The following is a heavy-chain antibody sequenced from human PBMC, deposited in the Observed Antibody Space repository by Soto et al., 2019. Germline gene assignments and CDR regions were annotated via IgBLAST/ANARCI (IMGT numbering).Heavy chain of an antibody. CDR2: ISSSSSYI. J-gene: IGHJ4*02. V-gene: IGHV3-21*01. CDR1: GFTFSSYS. D-gene: IGHD5-12*01. CDR3: ARSYSGYDFSFNY. Sequence: GSLRLSCAASGFTFSSYSMNWVRQAPGKGLEWVSSISSSSSYIYYADSVKGRFTISRDNAKNSLYLQMNSLRAEDTAVYYCARSYSGYDFSFNYWGQGTLVSVSS.